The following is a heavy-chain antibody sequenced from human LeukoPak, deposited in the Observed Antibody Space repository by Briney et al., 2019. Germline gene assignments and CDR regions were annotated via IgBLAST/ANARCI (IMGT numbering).Heavy chain of an antibody. Sequence: KPGGSLRLSCAASGFTFSSYSMNWVRQAPGKGLEWVSSISSSSSYIYYADSVKGRFTISRDNAKNSLYLQMNSLRAEDTAVYYRARDSPVGYCSGGSCPALDIWGQGTMVTVSS. D-gene: IGHD2-15*01. J-gene: IGHJ3*02. CDR3: ARDSPVGYCSGGSCPALDI. V-gene: IGHV3-21*01. CDR1: GFTFSSYS. CDR2: ISSSSSYI.